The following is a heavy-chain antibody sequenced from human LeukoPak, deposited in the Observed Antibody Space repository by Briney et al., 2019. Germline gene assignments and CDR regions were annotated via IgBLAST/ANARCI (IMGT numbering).Heavy chain of an antibody. Sequence: ASVKVSCKASGGTFSIYAISWVRQAPGQGLEWMGGIIPIFGTANYAQKFQGRVTITTDESTSTAYMELSSLRSEDTAVYYCARAPPRGDWFDPWGQGTLVTVSS. J-gene: IGHJ5*02. V-gene: IGHV1-69*05. CDR2: IIPIFGTA. CDR3: ARAPPRGDWFDP. CDR1: GGTFSIYA.